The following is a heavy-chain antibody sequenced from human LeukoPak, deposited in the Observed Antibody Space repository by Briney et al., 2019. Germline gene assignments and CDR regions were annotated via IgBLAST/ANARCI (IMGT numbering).Heavy chain of an antibody. J-gene: IGHJ4*02. V-gene: IGHV4-59*13. CDR2: IYHTGST. CDR1: GVSINAYY. CDR3: AKKLAGDRFDY. D-gene: IGHD7-27*01. Sequence: SETLSLTCTVSGVSINAYYWNWFRQPPGKRLEWIGYIYHTGSTNYNPSLKSRVTMSVDTSKNQFSLKLSSVTAADTGVYYCAKKLAGDRFDYWGQGTLVTVSS.